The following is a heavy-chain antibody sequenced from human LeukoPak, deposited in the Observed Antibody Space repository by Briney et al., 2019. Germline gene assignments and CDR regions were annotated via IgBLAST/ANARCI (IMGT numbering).Heavy chain of an antibody. V-gene: IGHV4-4*07. CDR2: IYTSGST. J-gene: IGHJ4*02. Sequence: PSETLSLTCTVSGGSISSYYWSWIRQPAGKGLEWIGRIYTSGSTNYNPSLKSRVTMSVDTSKNQFSLKLSSVTAADTAVYYCARGYDDYVWGSYRPYFDYWGQGTLVTVSS. CDR1: GGSISSYY. D-gene: IGHD3-16*02. CDR3: ARGYDDYVWGSYRPYFDY.